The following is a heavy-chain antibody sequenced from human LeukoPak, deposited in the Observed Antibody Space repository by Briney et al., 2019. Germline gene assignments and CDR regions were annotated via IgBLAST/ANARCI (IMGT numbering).Heavy chain of an antibody. D-gene: IGHD3-10*01. J-gene: IGHJ6*03. CDR1: GFTFTNAW. CDR3: IKLNWEIYYYYFYMDV. Sequence: GGSLRLSCAASGFTFTNAWMTWVRQAPGKGLEWVGRIKSKRDGDTTDYAAPVKGRFTSSRDESTNNIYLQMNSLITEDTAVYYCIKLNWEIYYYYFYMDVWGKGTTVTVSS. CDR2: IKSKRDGDTT. V-gene: IGHV3-15*01.